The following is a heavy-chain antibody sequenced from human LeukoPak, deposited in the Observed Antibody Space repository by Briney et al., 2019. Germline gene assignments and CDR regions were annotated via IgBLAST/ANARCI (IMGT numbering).Heavy chain of an antibody. V-gene: IGHV3-7*01. D-gene: IGHD5-24*01. J-gene: IGHJ6*03. CDR2: IKQDESEK. CDR3: ARDPAYRGKRDDYNYGAYYYYMDV. Sequence: PGGSLRLSRAASGFTFSNYWMSWVRQAPGKGLEWVANIKQDESEKYYVDSVEGRFTISRDNAENSLYLQMKSLRAEDTAVYYCARDPAYRGKRDDYNYGAYYYYMDVWGKGTTVTVSS. CDR1: GFTFSNYW.